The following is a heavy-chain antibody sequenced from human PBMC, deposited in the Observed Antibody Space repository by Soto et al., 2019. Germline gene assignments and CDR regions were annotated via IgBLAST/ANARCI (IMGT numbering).Heavy chain of an antibody. CDR3: ARGGYPYGMDV. CDR1: GFTFSSYW. Sequence: SGGSLRLSCAASGFTFSSYWMYWVRQASGKGPVWVSRISSDGSSISYADSVKGRFTISRDNAKNTLFLQMNSLRAEDTALYYYARGGYPYGMDVGGQGTTVPVSS. D-gene: IGHD2-15*01. J-gene: IGHJ6*02. V-gene: IGHV3-74*01. CDR2: ISSDGSSI.